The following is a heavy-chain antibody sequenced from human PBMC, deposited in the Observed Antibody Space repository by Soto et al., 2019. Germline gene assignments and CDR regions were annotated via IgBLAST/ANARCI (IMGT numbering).Heavy chain of an antibody. CDR3: AREYSDGWFDP. Sequence: QVQLVESGGGVVQPGRSLRLSCAASGFTFSIYAMHWVRQAPGKGLEWVAVISYDGSNKYYADSVKGRFTISRDNSKNTVYRKMNSLRAEDSAVYYCAREYSDGWFDPWGQGPLVTVSS. J-gene: IGHJ5*02. CDR2: ISYDGSNK. CDR1: GFTFSIYA. D-gene: IGHD2-21*01. V-gene: IGHV3-30-3*01.